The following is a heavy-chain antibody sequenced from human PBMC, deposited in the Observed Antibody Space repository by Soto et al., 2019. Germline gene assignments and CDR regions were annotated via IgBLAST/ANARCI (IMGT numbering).Heavy chain of an antibody. CDR2: TYYRSKWYN. CDR3: ARVPMGVAGVYYYYGMDV. J-gene: IGHJ6*02. CDR1: GDSVSSNSAA. D-gene: IGHD6-19*01. Sequence: SQTLSLTCAISGDSVSSNSAAWNWIRQSPSRGLQWLGRTYYRSKWYNDYAVSVKSRITINPDTSKNQFSLQLNSVTPEDTAVYYCARVPMGVAGVYYYYGMDVWGQGTTVTVSS. V-gene: IGHV6-1*01.